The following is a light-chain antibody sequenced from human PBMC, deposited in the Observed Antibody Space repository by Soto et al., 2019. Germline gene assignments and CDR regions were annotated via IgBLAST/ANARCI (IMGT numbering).Light chain of an antibody. CDR1: QSVNSN. Sequence: ETVMTQSASTLSVSAGERATLSCGASQSVNSNLAWYQQKPGQAPRLLIYGALSRATGIPDRFSGSGSGTDFTLTISRLETEDFAFYYCQQYATSPLTFGGGTKVDIK. J-gene: IGKJ4*01. V-gene: IGKV3D-15*01. CDR3: QQYATSPLT. CDR2: GAL.